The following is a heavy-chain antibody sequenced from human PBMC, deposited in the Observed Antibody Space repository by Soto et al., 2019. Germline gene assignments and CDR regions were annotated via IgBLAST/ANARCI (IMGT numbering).Heavy chain of an antibody. V-gene: IGHV1-69*08. CDR2: TLPILDVA. CDR1: GGTFSTST. CDR3: ARESPIGSTSGGYDAIDS. Sequence: QVQLVQSGAEVKKPGSSVKVSCKASGGTFSTSTFTWVRQAPGQGLEWMGRTLPILDVADYAQDCQGRVTFTADQSTSTAYLELASLTSKDLSVYYCARESPIGSTSGGYDAIDSWCKGTLITVSS. D-gene: IGHD5-12*01. J-gene: IGHJ4*02.